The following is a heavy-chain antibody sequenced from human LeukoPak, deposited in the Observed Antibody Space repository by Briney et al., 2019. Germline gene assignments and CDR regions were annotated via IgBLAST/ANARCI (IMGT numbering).Heavy chain of an antibody. D-gene: IGHD3-10*01. CDR3: VRDGSPLRTDEPWLDY. V-gene: IGHV3-9*01. CDR2: ISWNSANI. CDR1: GFDFDTYA. Sequence: GGSLRLSCAASGFDFDTYAIHWVRQGPGKGLEWVSGISWNSANIVYADSVKGRFTISRDNAKKFVFLQMTSLRPEDTAFYYCVRDGSPLRTDEPWLDYWGQGTLVIVSS. J-gene: IGHJ4*02.